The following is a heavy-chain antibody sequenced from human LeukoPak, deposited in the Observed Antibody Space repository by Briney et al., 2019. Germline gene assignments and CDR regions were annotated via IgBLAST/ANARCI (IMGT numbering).Heavy chain of an antibody. Sequence: PSETLSLTCTVSGGSISSYYWSWIRQPPGKGLEWIGYIYYSGSTNYNPSLKSRVTISVDTSKNQFSLKLSSVTAADTAVYYCAREAPYDSRGYLGYYFDYWGQGTLVTVSS. J-gene: IGHJ4*02. CDR2: IYYSGST. CDR3: AREAPYDSRGYLGYYFDY. V-gene: IGHV4-59*01. D-gene: IGHD3-22*01. CDR1: GGSISSYY.